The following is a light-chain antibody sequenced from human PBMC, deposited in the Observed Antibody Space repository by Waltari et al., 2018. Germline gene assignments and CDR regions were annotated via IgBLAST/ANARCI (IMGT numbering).Light chain of an antibody. J-gene: IGLJ3*02. Sequence: QSALTQPASVSGSPGQSTTISCTGTSSDAGFYNYVSWYQQHPGKAPKLMIYDVSERPSGVSNRFSGSKSGNTASLTISGLQAEDEADYYCNSYAGSSSWVFGGGTKLTVL. CDR2: DVS. V-gene: IGLV2-14*01. CDR3: NSYAGSSSWV. CDR1: SSDAGFYNY.